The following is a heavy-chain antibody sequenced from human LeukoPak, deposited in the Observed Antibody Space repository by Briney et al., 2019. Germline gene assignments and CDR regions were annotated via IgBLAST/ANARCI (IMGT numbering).Heavy chain of an antibody. CDR1: GGSISSYY. Sequence: SETLSLTCTVSGGSISSYYWSWIRKPPGKGLEWIGYIYYSGSTNYNPSLKSRVTISVDTSKNQFSLKLSSVTAADTAVYYCARTSGYSGYDMYYFDYWGQGTLVTVSS. CDR2: IYYSGST. D-gene: IGHD5-12*01. V-gene: IGHV4-59*13. J-gene: IGHJ4*02. CDR3: ARTSGYSGYDMYYFDY.